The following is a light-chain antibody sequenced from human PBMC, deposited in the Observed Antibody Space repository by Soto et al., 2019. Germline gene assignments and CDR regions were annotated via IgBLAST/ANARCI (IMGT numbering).Light chain of an antibody. CDR1: QSVSSSY. V-gene: IGKV3-20*01. CDR2: GES. Sequence: EIVLTQSPGTLSLSPGERATLSCRASQSVSSSYLAWYQQKPGQAPRLLIYGESIRATGIPDRFSGSVSGTDFTLTISRLEPEDFAVYYCQQYGSSPQTFVQGTRLEIK. J-gene: IGKJ5*01. CDR3: QQYGSSPQT.